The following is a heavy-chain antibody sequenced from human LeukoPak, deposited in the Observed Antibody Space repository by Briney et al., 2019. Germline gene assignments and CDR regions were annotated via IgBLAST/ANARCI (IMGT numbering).Heavy chain of an antibody. Sequence: SETLSLTCTVSGGSISSSSYYWGWIRQPPGKGLEWIGSIYYSGSTYYNPSLKSRVPISVDTSENQFSLKLSSVTAADTAVYYCARYILTGYYFDYWGQGTLVTVSS. CDR3: ARYILTGYYFDY. V-gene: IGHV4-39*01. CDR1: GGSISSSSYY. CDR2: IYYSGST. D-gene: IGHD3-9*01. J-gene: IGHJ4*02.